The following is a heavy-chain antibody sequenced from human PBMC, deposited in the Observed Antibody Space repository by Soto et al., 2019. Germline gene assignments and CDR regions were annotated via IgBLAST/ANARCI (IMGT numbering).Heavy chain of an antibody. J-gene: IGHJ4*02. V-gene: IGHV3-23*01. CDR3: ATYPDGSYVPPYDY. CDR2: IAGGGAT. D-gene: IGHD3-10*02. CDR1: GFTFRTYV. Sequence: EVQLLDSGGGLVQPGGSLRLSCAASGFTFRTYVMSWVRQAPGKGLEWVSSIAGGGATFYADSVKGWFTISRDNSKNTMYLQMNGLRDDDMGIYYCATYPDGSYVPPYDYWGQGTLVTVSS.